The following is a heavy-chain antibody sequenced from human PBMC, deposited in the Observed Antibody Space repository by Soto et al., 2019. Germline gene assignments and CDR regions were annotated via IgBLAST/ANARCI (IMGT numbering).Heavy chain of an antibody. CDR3: ARSLGWYAIDY. D-gene: IGHD6-19*01. V-gene: IGHV4-4*02. J-gene: IGHJ4*02. CDR2: MSHIGSV. Sequence: QVLLQESGPGLVQPSGTLSLSCVVSGVSIGSNYYWGWVRQPPGKGLEWLGDMSHIGSVNYNPSRKSRVTISMEKSQNQFSLKLNSVTAADTAVCYCARSLGWYAIDYWGQGTLVIVSS. CDR1: GVSIGSNYY.